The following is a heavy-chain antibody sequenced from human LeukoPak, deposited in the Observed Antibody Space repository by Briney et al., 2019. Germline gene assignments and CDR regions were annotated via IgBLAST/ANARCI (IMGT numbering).Heavy chain of an antibody. J-gene: IGHJ3*02. CDR1: GFTFDDYA. D-gene: IGHD1-26*01. CDR2: ISWNSGSI. Sequence: PGGSLRLSCAASGFTFDDYAMHWVRHAPGKGLEWVSGISWNSGSIGYADSVKGRFTISRDNAKNSLYLQMNSLRAEDTAVYYCAKAEGSYYGSKLGAFDIWGQGTMVTVSS. V-gene: IGHV3-9*01. CDR3: AKAEGSYYGSKLGAFDI.